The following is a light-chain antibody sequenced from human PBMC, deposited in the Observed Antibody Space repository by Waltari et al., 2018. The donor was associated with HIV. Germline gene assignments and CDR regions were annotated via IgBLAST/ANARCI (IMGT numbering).Light chain of an antibody. CDR2: DKD. J-gene: IGLJ3*02. CDR1: RLKLGNDF. Sequence: QSVLTPPPSVSAAPGQKATIPCSGRRLKLGNDFVSWYQPLPGAPPKLLIYDKDKLPSGISDRFSGSKSGTSATLGITGLQTGDEADYYCGTWDTSLGAGVFGGGTKLTVL. V-gene: IGLV1-51*01. CDR3: GTWDTSLGAGV.